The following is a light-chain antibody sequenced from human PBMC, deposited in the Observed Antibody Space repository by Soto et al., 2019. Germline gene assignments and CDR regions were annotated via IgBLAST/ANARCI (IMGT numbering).Light chain of an antibody. Sequence: QSVLTQPASVSGSPGQLITISCTGTSSDVGGYNYVSWYQQHPGKAPKLMIYEVSNRPSGVSNRFSGSKSGNTASLTISGLQAEDEADYYCSSYTTSSTLGVVFGGGTKLTVL. CDR3: SSYTTSSTLGVV. V-gene: IGLV2-14*01. CDR2: EVS. J-gene: IGLJ2*01. CDR1: SSDVGGYNY.